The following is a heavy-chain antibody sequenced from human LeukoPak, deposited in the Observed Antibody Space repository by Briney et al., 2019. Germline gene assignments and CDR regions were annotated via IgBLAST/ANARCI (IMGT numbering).Heavy chain of an antibody. CDR1: GFTFSIYA. Sequence: GGSLRLSCAASGFTFSIYAMSWVRQAPGKGLEWVSSITSSGGSTYYAGSVKGRFTISRDNSKNTLYLQMNTLRAEDTAVYYCAKELLSGYSAEYFQHWGQGTLVTVSS. CDR2: ITSSGGST. D-gene: IGHD3-3*01. V-gene: IGHV3-23*01. CDR3: AKELLSGYSAEYFQH. J-gene: IGHJ1*01.